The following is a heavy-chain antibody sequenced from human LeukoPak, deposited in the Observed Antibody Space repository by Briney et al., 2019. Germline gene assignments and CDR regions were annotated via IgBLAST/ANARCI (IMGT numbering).Heavy chain of an antibody. J-gene: IGHJ4*02. Sequence: GGSLRLSCAASGFTVSSNYMSWVRQAPGKGLEWVSVIYSGGSTYYADSVMGRFTISRDNSKNTLYLQMNSLRAEDTAVYYGAKEDYDYYDSSGYYPYFDYWGQGTLVTVSS. V-gene: IGHV3-53*01. D-gene: IGHD3-22*01. CDR1: GFTVSSNY. CDR2: IYSGGST. CDR3: AKEDYDYYDSSGYYPYFDY.